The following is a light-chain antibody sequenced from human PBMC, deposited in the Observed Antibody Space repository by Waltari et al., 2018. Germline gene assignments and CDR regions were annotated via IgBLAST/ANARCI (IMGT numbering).Light chain of an antibody. CDR1: SSNIGTNY. J-gene: IGLJ3*02. CDR3: GVWDSSLNSWV. V-gene: IGLV1-51*02. Sequence: HSVLTQPPSVSAAPGQKVTIPCSGSSSNIGTNYVSWYQQLPGTAPKLLTYENDRGPSVVPDRFSASKSGTSASLGITGLQTGDEADYYCGVWDSSLNSWVFGGGTKLTVL. CDR2: END.